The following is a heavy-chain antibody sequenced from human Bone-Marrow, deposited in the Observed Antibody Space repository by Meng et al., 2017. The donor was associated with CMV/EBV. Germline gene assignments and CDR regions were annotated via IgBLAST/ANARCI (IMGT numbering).Heavy chain of an antibody. CDR2: ISWNSGSI. CDR3: ARGYSAYSGSYYVNYYYYGMDV. CDR1: GFTFDDYA. D-gene: IGHD1-26*01. V-gene: IGHV3-9*01. J-gene: IGHJ6*01. Sequence: LSLTCAASGFTFDDYAMHWVRQAPGKGLEWVSGISWNSGSIGYADSVKGRFTISRDNAKNSLYLQMNSLRAEDTALYYCARGYSAYSGSYYVNYYYYGMDVWGQGTTVTGSS.